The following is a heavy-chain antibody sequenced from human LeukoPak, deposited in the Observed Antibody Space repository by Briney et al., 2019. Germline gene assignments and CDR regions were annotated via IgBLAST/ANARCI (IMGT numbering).Heavy chain of an antibody. CDR1: GFIFSNYW. J-gene: IGHJ4*02. V-gene: IGHV3-7*03. CDR3: AIDPNWGTHS. CDR2: IKQDGTDK. D-gene: IGHD7-27*01. Sequence: GGSLRLSCAASGFIFSNYWMTWVRQAPGRGLEWEANIKQDGTDKYYAASVRGRFIISRDNAKNSLYLLMDSLRVEDTAVYCAIDPNWGTHSWGQGVLVTVSS.